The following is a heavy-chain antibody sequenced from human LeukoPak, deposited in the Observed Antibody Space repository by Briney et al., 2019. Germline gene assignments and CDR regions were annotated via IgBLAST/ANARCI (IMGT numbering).Heavy chain of an antibody. CDR2: INHSGST. CDR1: GGSFSGYY. D-gene: IGHD6-13*01. J-gene: IGHJ5*02. V-gene: IGHV4-34*01. Sequence: PSETLSLTCAVYGGSFSGYYWSWIRQPPGKGLEWIGEINHSGSTNYNPSLKSRVTISVDTSKNQFSLKLSSVTAADTAVYYCARDRIAAVDPWGQGTLVTVSS. CDR3: ARDRIAAVDP.